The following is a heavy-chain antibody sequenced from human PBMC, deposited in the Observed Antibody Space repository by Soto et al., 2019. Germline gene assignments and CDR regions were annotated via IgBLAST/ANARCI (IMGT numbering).Heavy chain of an antibody. CDR1: GGAINDHN. J-gene: IGHJ4*02. CDR3: ARVRTGYFDY. V-gene: IGHV4-59*11. Sequence: PSETLSLTCILSGGAINDHNWSFIRQPPGKGLEWIGYIYYNGNTNYNPSLESRVTISVDRSRNQFSLRLTSLTAADTAGYYCARVRTGYFDYWGRGALVTVSS. D-gene: IGHD3-9*01. CDR2: IYYNGNT.